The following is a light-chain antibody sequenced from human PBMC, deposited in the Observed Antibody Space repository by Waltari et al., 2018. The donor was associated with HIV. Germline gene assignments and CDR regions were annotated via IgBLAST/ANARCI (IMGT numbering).Light chain of an antibody. CDR2: AVS. J-gene: IGLJ1*01. CDR3: CSYAGSSTFV. CDR1: SRDGGNDNY. V-gene: IGLV2-23*02. Sequence: QSALTQPASVSGSPGQSLTISCTGTSRDGGNDNYVSWYQQHPGKTPKLKTYAVSNRPSEVSNRFSGSKAGNTASLTISGLQAEDEADYYCCSYAGSSTFVFGTGTKVTVL.